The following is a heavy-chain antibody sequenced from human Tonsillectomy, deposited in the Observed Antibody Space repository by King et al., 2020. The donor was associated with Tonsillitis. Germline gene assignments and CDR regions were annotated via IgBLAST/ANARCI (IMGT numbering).Heavy chain of an antibody. CDR2: ISSSSGYI. V-gene: IGHV3-21*06. D-gene: IGHD6-6*01. CDR3: ARDNKGRVSWFDP. J-gene: IGHJ5*02. CDR1: GFIFSSYS. Sequence: VQLVESGGGLVKPGGFLRLSCAASGFIFSSYSMNWVRQAPGKGLEWVSSISSSSGYIYYADSVKGRFTISRDNVKNSLYLQMNSLRAEDTAVYYCARDNKGRVSWFDPWGQGTLVTVSS.